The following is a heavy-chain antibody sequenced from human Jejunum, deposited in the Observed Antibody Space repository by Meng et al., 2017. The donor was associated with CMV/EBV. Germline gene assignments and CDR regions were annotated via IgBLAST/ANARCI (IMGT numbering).Heavy chain of an antibody. D-gene: IGHD2-15*01. CDR3: ARAGLGHNSFDP. Sequence: VQRGESGGVLGRPGGSLTLPCTASEFTFSDYYMSWIRQAPGKGLEWISYISGNTKVTNYADSVKGRFTISRDNAKDSLYLQMSSLRGEDTAVYYCARAGLGHNSFDPWGQGTLVTVSS. J-gene: IGHJ5*02. CDR1: EFTFSDYY. V-gene: IGHV3-11*05. CDR2: ISGNTKVT.